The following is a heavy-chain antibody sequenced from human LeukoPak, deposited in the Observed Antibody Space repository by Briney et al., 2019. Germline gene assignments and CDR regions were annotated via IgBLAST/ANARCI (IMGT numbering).Heavy chain of an antibody. CDR3: AKRLSFGLAIWDFGY. J-gene: IGHJ4*02. V-gene: IGHV3-23*01. Sequence: PGGSLRLSCAASGFTFSNYAMSWVRQAPGKGLEWVSAISGSGDSTYYADSVKGRFTISRDSSMETLYLQMNSLRAEDTATYFCAKRLSFGLAIWDFGYWGQGTLVTVSS. CDR2: ISGSGDST. CDR1: GFTFSNYA. D-gene: IGHD3-3*01.